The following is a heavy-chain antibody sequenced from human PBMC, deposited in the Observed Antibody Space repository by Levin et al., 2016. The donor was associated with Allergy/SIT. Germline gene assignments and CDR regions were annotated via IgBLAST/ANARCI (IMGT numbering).Heavy chain of an antibody. J-gene: IGHJ5*02. Sequence: VRQMPGKGLEWMGIIYPGDSDTRYSPSFQGQVTISADKSISTAYLQWSSLKASDTAMYYCARRSYSKSKQHNWFDPWGQGTLVTVSS. CDR2: IYPGDSDT. V-gene: IGHV5-51*01. D-gene: IGHD4-11*01. CDR3: ARRSYSKSKQHNWFDP.